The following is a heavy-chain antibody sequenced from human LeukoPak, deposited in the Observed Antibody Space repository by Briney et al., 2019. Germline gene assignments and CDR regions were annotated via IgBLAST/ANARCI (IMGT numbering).Heavy chain of an antibody. V-gene: IGHV4-30-2*01. CDR3: ARGFTEYYYDSSGYYPY. D-gene: IGHD3-22*01. Sequence: PSQTLSLTCTVSGGSISSGGYYWSWIRQPPGKGLEWIGYIYHSGSTYYNPSLKSRVTISVDRSKNQFSLKLSSVTAADTAVYYCARGFTEYYYDSSGYYPYWGQGTLVTVSS. J-gene: IGHJ4*02. CDR2: IYHSGST. CDR1: GGSISSGGYY.